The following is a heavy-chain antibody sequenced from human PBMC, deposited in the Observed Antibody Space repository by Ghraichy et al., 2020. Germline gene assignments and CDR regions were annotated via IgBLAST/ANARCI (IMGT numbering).Heavy chain of an antibody. V-gene: IGHV4-39*01. J-gene: IGHJ4*02. Sequence: SETLSLTCTVSGGSISSSSYYWGWIRQPPGKGLEWIGSIYYSGSTYYNPSLKSRVTISVDTSKNQFSLKLSSVTAADTAVYYCARTELRSPFVIGIWGQGTLVTVSS. CDR2: IYYSGST. CDR3: ARTELRSPFVIGI. D-gene: IGHD1-7*01. CDR1: GGSISSSSYY.